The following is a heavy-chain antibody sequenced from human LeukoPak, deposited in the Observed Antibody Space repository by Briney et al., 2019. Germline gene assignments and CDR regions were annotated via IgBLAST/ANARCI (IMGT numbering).Heavy chain of an antibody. V-gene: IGHV3-74*01. CDR2: INGDGSTV. D-gene: IGHD2-2*01. CDR1: GFVFSDYY. J-gene: IGHJ4*02. Sequence: PGGSLRLSCSASGFVFSDYYMHWVRQAPGKGLVWVSHINGDGSTVNYADSVKGRFTISRDNAKNTLYLQMSGLRVEDTALYYCGRGKSPAAVDDWGQGTLVTVSS. CDR3: GRGKSPAAVDD.